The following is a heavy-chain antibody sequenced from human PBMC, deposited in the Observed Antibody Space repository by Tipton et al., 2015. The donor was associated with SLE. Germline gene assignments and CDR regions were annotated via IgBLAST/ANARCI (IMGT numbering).Heavy chain of an antibody. CDR2: IYHSGST. J-gene: IGHJ4*02. D-gene: IGHD7-27*01. V-gene: IGHV4-38-2*02. CDR1: GYSISSGYY. CDR3: ARERLGIDY. Sequence: TLSLTCTVSGYSISSGYYWGWIRQPPGKGLEWIGSIYHSGSTYYNPSLKSRVTISTETSKKQFSLTVRSVTAADTAVYYCARERLGIDYWGQGTLVTVSS.